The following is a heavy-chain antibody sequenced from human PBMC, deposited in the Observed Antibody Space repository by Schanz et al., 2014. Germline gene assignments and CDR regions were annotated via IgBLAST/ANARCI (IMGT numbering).Heavy chain of an antibody. Sequence: EVQLVESGGGLIQPGGSLRLSCAASGFTFSSYAMSWVRQAPGKGLEWVSVIYTSGSTYYAASVRGRFTFSRDNSKNTLYLQMNCRRAEDTAVYYCARDRWDWNNAFDIWGQGTMVTVSS. CDR1: GFTFSSYA. V-gene: IGHV3-53*01. CDR2: IYTSGST. D-gene: IGHD1-1*01. J-gene: IGHJ3*02. CDR3: ARDRWDWNNAFDI.